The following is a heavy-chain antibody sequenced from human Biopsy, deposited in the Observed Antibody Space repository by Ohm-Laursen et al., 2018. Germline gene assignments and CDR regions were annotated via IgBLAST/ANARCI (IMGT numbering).Heavy chain of an antibody. D-gene: IGHD4-23*01. J-gene: IGHJ1*01. CDR3: ARGSNEYGGLYFPH. V-gene: IGHV4-59*07. Sequence: SDTLSLTCTVSGGPIADNYCTWIRQPPGKGLEWIGHISHTGYTSYKSSLKSRVTISLDTSRKHFSLRLTSLAAADTAVYYCARGSNEYGGLYFPHWGQGTLVTVSS. CDR1: GGPIADNY. CDR2: ISHTGYT.